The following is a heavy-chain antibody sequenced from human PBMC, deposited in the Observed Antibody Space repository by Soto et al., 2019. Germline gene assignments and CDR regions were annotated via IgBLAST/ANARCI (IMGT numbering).Heavy chain of an antibody. CDR3: ARVHSGDYENWFDP. J-gene: IGHJ5*02. CDR2: INAGNGNT. CDR1: GYTFTSYA. Sequence: QVQLVQSGAEVKKPGASVKVSCKASGYTFTSYAMHWVRQAPGQRLEWMGWINAGNGNTKYSPKFQGRVTITRDTSASTAYMELSSQRSEDTAVYYCARVHSGDYENWFDPWGQGTLVTVSS. V-gene: IGHV1-3*01. D-gene: IGHD4-17*01.